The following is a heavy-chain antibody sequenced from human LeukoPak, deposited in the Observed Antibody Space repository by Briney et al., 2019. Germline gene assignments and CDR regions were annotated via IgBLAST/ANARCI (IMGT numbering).Heavy chain of an antibody. Sequence: GRSLRLSCAASGFTFSSYGMHWVRQAPGKGLEWVAVIWYDGSNKYYADSVKGRFTISRDNSKNTLYLQMNSLRAEDTAVYYCAGNALGYCSGGSCYSVVLDYWGQGTLVTVSS. D-gene: IGHD2-15*01. V-gene: IGHV3-33*01. CDR3: AGNALGYCSGGSCYSVVLDY. CDR2: IWYDGSNK. J-gene: IGHJ4*02. CDR1: GFTFSSYG.